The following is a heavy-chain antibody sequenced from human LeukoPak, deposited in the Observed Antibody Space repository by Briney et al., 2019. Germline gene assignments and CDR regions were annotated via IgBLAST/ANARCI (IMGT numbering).Heavy chain of an antibody. V-gene: IGHV3-74*01. CDR2: INGDGSNT. CDR1: GFTFSSFW. CDR3: ARILDSAWGELGY. Sequence: GGSLRLSCTVSGFTFSSFWMHWVRQAPGKGLVWVSRINGDGSNTDYADSVKGRFSIYRDTAKNTLYLQMNSLRADDTAVYYCARILDSAWGELGYWGQGTLVTVSS. J-gene: IGHJ4*02. D-gene: IGHD6-19*01.